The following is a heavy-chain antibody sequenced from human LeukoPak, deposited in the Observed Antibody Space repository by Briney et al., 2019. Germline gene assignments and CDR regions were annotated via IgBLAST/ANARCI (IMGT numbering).Heavy chain of an antibody. Sequence: GASVKVSCKASGYTFTSYGISWVRQAPGQGLEWMGWISPYNGNTNYAQMYQGRVTMTTDTSTSTAYMELSSLRSEDTAVYYCAGDMRIVPAARGVGDFDIWGQGTMVTVSS. D-gene: IGHD2-2*01. CDR1: GYTFTSYG. J-gene: IGHJ3*02. CDR2: ISPYNGNT. V-gene: IGHV1-18*01. CDR3: AGDMRIVPAARGVGDFDI.